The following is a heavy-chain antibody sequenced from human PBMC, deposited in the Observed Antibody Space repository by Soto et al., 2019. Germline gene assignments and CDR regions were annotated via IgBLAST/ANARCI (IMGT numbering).Heavy chain of an antibody. J-gene: IGHJ2*01. CDR3: AIKPSDFWSGYPDWYFDL. Sequence: QVQLQESGPGLVKPSQTLSLTCSVSGDSISSGNYYWSWIRQPPGKGLEWIGYIYYTGSTYYNPSLKSRVTISLDTSKTQVSLRLSSVTAADTAVYYCAIKPSDFWSGYPDWYFDLWGRGTLVTVSS. CDR1: GDSISSGNYY. D-gene: IGHD3-3*01. CDR2: IYYTGST. V-gene: IGHV4-30-4*01.